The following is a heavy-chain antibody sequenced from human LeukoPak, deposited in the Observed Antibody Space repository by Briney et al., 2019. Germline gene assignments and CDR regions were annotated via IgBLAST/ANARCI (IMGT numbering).Heavy chain of an antibody. CDR3: AKVRSTIWDGMDV. V-gene: IGHV3-30*18. D-gene: IGHD5/OR15-5a*01. CDR1: GFTFSTYG. CDR2: ISYDGSNK. Sequence: GGSLRLSCAASGFTFSTYGMHWVRQAPGKGLEWVAVISYDGSNKYYADSVKGRFTISRDNSKNTLYLQMNSLRAEDTAVYYCAKVRSTIWDGMDVWGQGTTVTVSS. J-gene: IGHJ6*02.